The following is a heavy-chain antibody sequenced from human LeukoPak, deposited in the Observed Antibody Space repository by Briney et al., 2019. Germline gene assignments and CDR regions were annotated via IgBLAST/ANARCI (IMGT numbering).Heavy chain of an antibody. V-gene: IGHV4-61*02. CDR3: ARGERLRNWFDP. CDR2: IYTSGST. J-gene: IGHJ5*02. CDR1: GGSISSGSYY. Sequence: KSSETLSLTCTVSGGSISSGSYYWSWIRQPAGKGLEWIGRIYTSGSTNYNPSLKSRVTISVDTSKNQFSLKLSSVTAADTAVYYCARGERLRNWFDPWGQGTLVTVSS. D-gene: IGHD3-16*01.